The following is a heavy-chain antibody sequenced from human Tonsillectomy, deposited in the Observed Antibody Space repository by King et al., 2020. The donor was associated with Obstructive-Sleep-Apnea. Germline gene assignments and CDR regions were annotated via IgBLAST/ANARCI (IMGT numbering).Heavy chain of an antibody. CDR1: GGSISSYY. V-gene: IGHV4-59*08. D-gene: IGHD2-15*01. J-gene: IGHJ4*02. CDR3: ARHEEGYCSGGSCYELGY. Sequence: VQLQGSGPGLVKPSETLSLTCTVSGGSISSYYWSWIRQPPGKGLEWIGYIYYSGSTNYNPSLKSRVTISVDTSKNQFSLKLSSVTAADTAVYYCARHEEGYCSGGSCYELGYWGQGTLVTVSS. CDR2: IYYSGST.